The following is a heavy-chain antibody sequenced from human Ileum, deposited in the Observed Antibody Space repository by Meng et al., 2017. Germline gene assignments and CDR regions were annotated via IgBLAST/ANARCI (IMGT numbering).Heavy chain of an antibody. Sequence: GGSLRLSCAASGFTFRSYAMRWVRQAPGKGLEWVSDISDSGDNTYYADSVKGRFTISRDNSKNTLYLQMNSLRAEDTGVYYCSGRYVDYWGKGTLVTVSS. CDR2: ISDSGDNT. D-gene: IGHD1-26*01. J-gene: IGHJ4*02. CDR3: SGRYVDY. V-gene: IGHV3-23*01. CDR1: GFTFRSYA.